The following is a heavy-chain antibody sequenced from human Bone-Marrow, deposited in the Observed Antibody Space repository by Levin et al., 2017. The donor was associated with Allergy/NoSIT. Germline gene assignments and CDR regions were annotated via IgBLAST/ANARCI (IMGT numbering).Heavy chain of an antibody. CDR2: IHYGGTT. Sequence: PSETLSLTCSVSGFSISSVFYWGWIRQPPGKGLEWIGNIHYGGTTYFNPSLESRVTISVDTAKNQVSLRLTSVTAADTAVYYCARNRPAEVWPFDYWGQGILVTVSS. CDR3: ARNRPAEVWPFDY. V-gene: IGHV4-38-2*02. J-gene: IGHJ4*02. CDR1: GFSISSVFY. D-gene: IGHD3-16*01.